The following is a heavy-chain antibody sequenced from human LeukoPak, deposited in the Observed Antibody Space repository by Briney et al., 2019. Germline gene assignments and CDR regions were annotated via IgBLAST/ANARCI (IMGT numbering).Heavy chain of an antibody. V-gene: IGHV1-18*01. Sequence: ASAKVSCKASGYTFINSAIGWVRQAPGQGLELMGWISPYNGYTKYAESLQGRVTMTTDTSTSTAYMELRSLRSDDTAMYYCARVGASYDGLIDYWGQGTRVTVSS. D-gene: IGHD1-26*01. J-gene: IGHJ4*02. CDR3: ARVGASYDGLIDY. CDR1: GYTFINSA. CDR2: ISPYNGYT.